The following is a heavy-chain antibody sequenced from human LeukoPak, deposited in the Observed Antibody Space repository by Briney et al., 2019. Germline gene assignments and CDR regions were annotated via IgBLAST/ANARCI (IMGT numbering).Heavy chain of an antibody. CDR1: GGSISRSSYY. CDR3: ARGYTNFDY. V-gene: IGHV4-39*01. CDR2: IYYSGST. J-gene: IGHJ4*02. D-gene: IGHD1-1*01. Sequence: SETLSLTCTVSGGSISRSSYYWGWIRQPPGKGLEWIGSIYYSGSTYYNPSLKSRVTISVDTSKNQFSLKLSSVTAADTAVYYCARGYTNFDYWGQGTLVTVSS.